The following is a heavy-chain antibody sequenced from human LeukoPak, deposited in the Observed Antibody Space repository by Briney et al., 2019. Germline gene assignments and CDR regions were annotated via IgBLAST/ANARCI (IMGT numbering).Heavy chain of an antibody. Sequence: GGSLRLSCAASGFTFSTYAMTWVRQAPGKGLEWVSGISAGGDGTYYADSVKGRFTISRDNSKNTLYLQMSSLRAEDTAVYYCAKDQKMHGDYWGQGTLVTVSS. J-gene: IGHJ4*02. CDR2: ISAGGDGT. V-gene: IGHV3-23*01. CDR1: GFTFSTYA. CDR3: AKDQKMHGDY.